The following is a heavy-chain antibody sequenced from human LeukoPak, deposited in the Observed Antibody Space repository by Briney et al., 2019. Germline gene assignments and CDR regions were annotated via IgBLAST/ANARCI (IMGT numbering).Heavy chain of an antibody. CDR3: VRGGLVRGGRGYWFDP. CDR1: GASVSSGSYY. J-gene: IGHJ5*02. V-gene: IGHV4-61*01. D-gene: IGHD3-10*01. CDR2: MYYSGST. Sequence: PSETLSLTCSVSGASVSSGSYYWSWIRQPPGKGLEWIGYMYYSGSTNYNPSLKSRVTISVDTSKNQFSLQLNSVTPEDTAVYYCVRGGLVRGGRGYWFDPWGQGTLVTVSS.